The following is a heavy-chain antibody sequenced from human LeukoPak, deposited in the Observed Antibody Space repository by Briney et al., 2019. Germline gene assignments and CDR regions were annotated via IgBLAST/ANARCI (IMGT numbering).Heavy chain of an antibody. V-gene: IGHV4-4*07. CDR2: IYTSGST. J-gene: IGHJ6*03. CDR3: ARDFKGYYYMDV. CDR1: GGSISSYY. Sequence: SDTLSLTCTVSGGSISSYYWSWIRQPAGKGLEWIGRIYTSGSTNYNPSLKSRVTISVDKSKNQFSLKLSSVTAADTAVYYCARDFKGYYYMDVWGKGTTVTVSS.